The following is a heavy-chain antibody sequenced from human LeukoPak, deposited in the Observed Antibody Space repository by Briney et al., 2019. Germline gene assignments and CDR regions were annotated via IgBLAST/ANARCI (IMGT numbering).Heavy chain of an antibody. D-gene: IGHD5-18*01. Sequence: GGSLRLFCAAFGFTVSSNYMSWVRQAPGKGLEWVSIIYSGGSTYYADSVKGRFTISRDHSKNTLYLQMNSLRAEDTAVYYCARGGLQTRNWYFDLWGRGTLVTVSS. J-gene: IGHJ2*01. CDR1: GFTVSSNY. CDR2: IYSGGST. CDR3: ARGGLQTRNWYFDL. V-gene: IGHV3-66*01.